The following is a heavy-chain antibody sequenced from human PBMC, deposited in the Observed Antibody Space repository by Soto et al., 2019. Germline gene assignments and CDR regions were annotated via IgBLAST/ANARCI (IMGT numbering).Heavy chain of an antibody. J-gene: IGHJ4*02. CDR1: GYKFNTYD. Sequence: QVQLVQSGAEVEKPGASVKVSCQASGYKFNTYDINWVRQATGQGLEWMGWMSPSSGNTGYAQKFQGRVTMTRDTSVSTAYTDLNSLTSDDTAVYYCARGITQGYDYWGQGTPVTVSS. D-gene: IGHD1-20*01. CDR2: MSPSSGNT. V-gene: IGHV1-8*02. CDR3: ARGITQGYDY.